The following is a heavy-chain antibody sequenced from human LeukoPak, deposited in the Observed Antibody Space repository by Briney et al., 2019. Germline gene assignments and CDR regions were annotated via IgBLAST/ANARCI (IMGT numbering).Heavy chain of an antibody. D-gene: IGHD3-10*01. CDR2: ISNDGTSS. CDR1: GVTFSSHS. Sequence: GGSLRLSCAASGVTFSSHSMHWVRQAPGKGLVWVSGISNDGTSSTYADSVKGRFTISRDNAKNTLYLQMHSLRAEDTAVYSCARGWFGPDSCGQGTLVTVSS. V-gene: IGHV3-74*01. CDR3: ARGWFGPDS. J-gene: IGHJ5*01.